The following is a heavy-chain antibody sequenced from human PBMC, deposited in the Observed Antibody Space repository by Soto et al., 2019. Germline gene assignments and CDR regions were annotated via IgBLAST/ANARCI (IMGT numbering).Heavy chain of an antibody. CDR1: GFIFSNYW. V-gene: IGHV3-7*03. CDR2: INQDGSEK. J-gene: IGHJ6*02. CDR3: VSDTFTHGLVDYYYGLDV. Sequence: EVQLVESGGGLVQPGGSLRLSCVASGFIFSNYWMSWVRQAPGKGLEWVANINQDGSEKYYVDSVKGRFTISRDNAKNSLYLQMSSLRADDTAVYYCVSDTFTHGLVDYYYGLDVWGPGTTVTVSS. D-gene: IGHD2-15*01.